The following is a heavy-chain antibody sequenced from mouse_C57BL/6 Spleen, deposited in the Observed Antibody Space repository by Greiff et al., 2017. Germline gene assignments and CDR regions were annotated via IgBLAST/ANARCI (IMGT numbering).Heavy chain of an antibody. J-gene: IGHJ1*03. CDR3: ARVDGYWYFGV. V-gene: IGHV1-66*01. D-gene: IGHD2-3*01. CDR1: GYSFTSYY. Sequence: QVQLKESGPELVKPGASVKISCKASGYSFTSYYIHWVKQRPGQGLEWIGWIYPGSGNTKYNEKFKGKATLTADTSSSTAYMQLSSLTSEDSAVYYCARVDGYWYFGVWGTGTTVTVSS. CDR2: IYPGSGNT.